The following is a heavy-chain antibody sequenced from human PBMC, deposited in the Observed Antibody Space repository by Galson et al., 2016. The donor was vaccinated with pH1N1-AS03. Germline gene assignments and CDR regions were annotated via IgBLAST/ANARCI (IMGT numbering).Heavy chain of an antibody. CDR3: TKTQTFSFGLGLDP. V-gene: IGHV3-15*01. CDR2: IKDTLDGRTT. CDR1: GFNFRSAW. D-gene: IGHD3-3*02. Sequence: SLRLSCAASGFNFRSAWMSWVRQAPGKGLEWVGRIKDTLDGRTTDYAAPVKGRFTISRDDSNNTLYLEMNSLKTEDTAVYYCTKTQTFSFGLGLDPGDQGMVVTVAS. J-gene: IGHJ5*02.